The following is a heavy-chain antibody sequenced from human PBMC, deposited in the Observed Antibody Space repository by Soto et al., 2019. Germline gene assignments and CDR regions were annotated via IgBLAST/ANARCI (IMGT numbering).Heavy chain of an antibody. V-gene: IGHV4-31*03. D-gene: IGHD4-17*01. CDR2: IYYSGST. J-gene: IGHJ3*02. Sequence: QVQLQESGPGLVKPSQTLSLTCTVSGGSISSGGYYWSWIRQHPGKGLEWIGYIYYSGSTYYNPSLKSRVTIAVDTSKNQFSLKLSSVTAADTAVYYCASYDYGGNVITHSGAFDIWGQGTMVTVSS. CDR3: ASYDYGGNVITHSGAFDI. CDR1: GGSISSGGYY.